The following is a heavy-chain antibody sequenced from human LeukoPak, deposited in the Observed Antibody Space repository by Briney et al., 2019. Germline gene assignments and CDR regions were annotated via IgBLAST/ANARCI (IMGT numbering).Heavy chain of an antibody. D-gene: IGHD2-21*02. J-gene: IGHJ3*02. CDR2: IYYSGST. CDR1: GGSFSGYY. Sequence: PSETLSLACAAYGGSFSGYYWSWIRQPPGKGLEWIGYIYYSGSTYYNPSLKSRVTISVDTSKNQFSLKLSSVTAADTAVYYCARVGETYCGGDCYSGAFDIWGQGTMVTVSS. V-gene: IGHV4-34*09. CDR3: ARVGETYCGGDCYSGAFDI.